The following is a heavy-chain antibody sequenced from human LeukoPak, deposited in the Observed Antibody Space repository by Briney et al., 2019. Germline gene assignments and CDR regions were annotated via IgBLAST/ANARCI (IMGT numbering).Heavy chain of an antibody. V-gene: IGHV3-23*01. CDR1: GFTFSSYA. CDR3: AKELSITIFGVVKLFDY. Sequence: PGESLRLSCAASGFTFSSYAMSWVRQAPGKGLEWVSAISGSGGSTYYADSVKGRFTISRDNSKNTLYLQMNSLRAEDTAVYYCAKELSITIFGVVKLFDYWGQGTLVTVSS. CDR2: ISGSGGST. D-gene: IGHD3-3*01. J-gene: IGHJ4*02.